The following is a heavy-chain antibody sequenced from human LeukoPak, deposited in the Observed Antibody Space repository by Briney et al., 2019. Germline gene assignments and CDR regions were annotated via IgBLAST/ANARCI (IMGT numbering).Heavy chain of an antibody. CDR3: ARDQDWNDRGGLDY. J-gene: IGHJ4*02. Sequence: GGSLRLSCAASGFTFSSYAMSWVRQAPGKGLEWVSVISGSGVGTYYADSVKGRFTISRDNAKNSLYLQMNSLRAEDTAVYYCARDQDWNDRGGLDYWGQGTLVTVSS. D-gene: IGHD1-1*01. CDR2: ISGSGVGT. CDR1: GFTFSSYA. V-gene: IGHV3-23*01.